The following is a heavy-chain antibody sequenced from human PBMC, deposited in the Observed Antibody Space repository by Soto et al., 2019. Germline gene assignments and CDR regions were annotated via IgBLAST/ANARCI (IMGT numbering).Heavy chain of an antibody. J-gene: IGHJ5*02. V-gene: IGHV1-46*01. D-gene: IGHD1-1*01. Sequence: QVQVVQSGAEVKKPGASVKLSCKTSGYTFTNYYMHWVRQAPGQGLEWMGIVNPNGGSTDYAQKFQGRLILTRDTSTSTVYMELRSLSSEDTAVYYCARGLFYRRTHWLEPRGQGTLVTITS. CDR3: ARGLFYRRTHWLEP. CDR1: GYTFTNYY. CDR2: VNPNGGST.